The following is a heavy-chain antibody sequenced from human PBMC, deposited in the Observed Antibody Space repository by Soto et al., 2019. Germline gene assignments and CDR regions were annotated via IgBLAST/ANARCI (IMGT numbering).Heavy chain of an antibody. CDR1: GASVSSASYY. D-gene: IGHD3-3*01. CDR3: ARESDFWDDAYMRTFDI. CDR2: IYYSGRT. V-gene: IGHV4-61*01. J-gene: IGHJ3*02. Sequence: SESLSLTCTVSGASVSSASYYWSWIRQPPGKGLEWIGYIYYSGRTNYNPSLKSRVTISLDTSKNQFSLNLTSVTAADTAVYYCARESDFWDDAYMRTFDIWGQGTKVAVSS.